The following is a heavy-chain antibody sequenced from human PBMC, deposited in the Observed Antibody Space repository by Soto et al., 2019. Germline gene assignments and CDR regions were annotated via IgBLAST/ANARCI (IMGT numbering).Heavy chain of an antibody. CDR3: ARAGYCGPGCYYYFDY. J-gene: IGHJ4*02. CDR2: IKPDGSAT. V-gene: IGHV3-7*01. Sequence: EVQLVESGGGLVQPGGSLRLSCAVSGFTFGSYWMNWVRLIPGKGLEWVAYIKPDGSATYYVDSVTGRFTISRDNAQNSLYLQMNSLRVEDTSVYYCARAGYCGPGCYYYFDYWGQGTLVTVSS. CDR1: GFTFGSYW. D-gene: IGHD2-21*02.